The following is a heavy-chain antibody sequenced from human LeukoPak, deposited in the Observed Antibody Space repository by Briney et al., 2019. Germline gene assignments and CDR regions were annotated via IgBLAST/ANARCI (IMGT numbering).Heavy chain of an antibody. CDR3: ARVRYYYGSGSYPDAFDI. V-gene: IGHV3-23*01. J-gene: IGHJ3*02. CDR2: ISGSGGST. Sequence: LGGSLRLSCAASGFTFSSYAMSWVRQAPGKGLEWVSAISGSGGSTYYADSVKGRFTISRDNSKNTLYLQMNSLRAEDTAVYYCARVRYYYGSGSYPDAFDIWGQGTMVTVSS. CDR1: GFTFSSYA. D-gene: IGHD3-10*01.